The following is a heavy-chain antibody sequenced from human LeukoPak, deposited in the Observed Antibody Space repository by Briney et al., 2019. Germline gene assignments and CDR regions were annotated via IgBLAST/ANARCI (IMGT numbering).Heavy chain of an antibody. J-gene: IGHJ4*02. D-gene: IGHD2-15*01. CDR3: ARAYCSGGSCYPFDY. CDR1: GFTFSSYY. Sequence: GGSLRLSCAAPGFTFSSYYMNWVRQAPGKGLEWVSSISSSSSYIYYADSVKGRFTISRDTAKNSLYLQMNSLRAEDTAVYYCARAYCSGGSCYPFDYWGQGTLVTVSS. CDR2: ISSSSSYI. V-gene: IGHV3-21*01.